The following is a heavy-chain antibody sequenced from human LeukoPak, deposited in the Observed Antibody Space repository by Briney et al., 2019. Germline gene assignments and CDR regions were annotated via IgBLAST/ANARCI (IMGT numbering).Heavy chain of an antibody. V-gene: IGHV3-66*01. J-gene: IGHJ4*02. CDR3: ARIGPYHGLGSHYYFDH. D-gene: IGHD3-10*01. CDR1: GFTVSSNY. CDR2: IYLGGGT. Sequence: PGGSLRLSCAASGFTVSSNYMSWVRQGPGEGLEWVSVIYLGGGTYYADSVKGRFTISRDNSKNTLHLQMNSLRAEDTAVYFCARIGPYHGLGSHYYFDHWGQGTLVTVSS.